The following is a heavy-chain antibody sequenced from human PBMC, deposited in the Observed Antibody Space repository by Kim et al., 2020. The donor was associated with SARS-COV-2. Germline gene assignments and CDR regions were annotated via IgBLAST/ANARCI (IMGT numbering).Heavy chain of an antibody. Sequence: GGSLRLSCAASGISFSGYAMHWVRQAPGKGLEWVAVISYDGSYKDYADSVKGRFSISRDNSKNTLYLQMNRLRAEDTALYYCAREASMVRGVMNAFDIWG. J-gene: IGHJ3*02. CDR3: AREASMVRGVMNAFDI. V-gene: IGHV3-30*04. CDR1: GISFSGYA. D-gene: IGHD3-10*01. CDR2: ISYDGSYK.